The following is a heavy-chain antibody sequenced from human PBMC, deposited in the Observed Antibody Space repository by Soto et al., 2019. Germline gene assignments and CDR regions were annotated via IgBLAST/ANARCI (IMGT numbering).Heavy chain of an antibody. J-gene: IGHJ6*02. V-gene: IGHV2-26*01. D-gene: IGHD1-26*01. CDR2: IFSNDEK. Sequence: QVTLKESGPVLVKPTETLTLTCTVSGFSLSNARMGVSWIRQPPGKALEWLAHIFSNDEKSYSTSLKSRLTISKDTSKSQVVLTMTNIDPVDTATYYCARISREGCMDVWGQGTTVTVSS. CDR1: GFSLSNARMG. CDR3: ARISREGCMDV.